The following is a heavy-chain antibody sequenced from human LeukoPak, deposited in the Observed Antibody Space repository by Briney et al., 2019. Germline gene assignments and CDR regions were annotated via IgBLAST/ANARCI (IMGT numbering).Heavy chain of an antibody. V-gene: IGHV4-34*01. CDR3: ARQDYDFWSGYYTHYYGMDV. J-gene: IGHJ6*02. CDR1: GGSFSGYY. CDR2: INHSGST. D-gene: IGHD3-3*01. Sequence: SETLSLTCAVYGGSFSGYYWSWIRQPPGKGLEWIGEINHSGSTNYNPSLKSRVTISVDTSKNQFSLKLSSVTAADTAVYYCARQDYDFWSGYYTHYYGMDVWGQGTTVTVSS.